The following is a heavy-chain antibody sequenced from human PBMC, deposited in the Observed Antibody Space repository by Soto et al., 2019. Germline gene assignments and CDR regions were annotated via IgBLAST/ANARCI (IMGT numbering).Heavy chain of an antibody. V-gene: IGHV1-24*01. CDR2: FDPEXGET. J-gene: IGHJ3*02. CDR3: ATVGRSAFDI. CDR1: GYTLTGLS. D-gene: IGHD2-15*01. Sequence: XVKVSCKVSGYTLTGLSMHWVRQAPGKGLEWMGXFDPEXGETIYEQKFXXRVTMNEXXYTEKAYMELSSMRSEDTAVYYCATVGRSAFDIWGQETMVTVSS.